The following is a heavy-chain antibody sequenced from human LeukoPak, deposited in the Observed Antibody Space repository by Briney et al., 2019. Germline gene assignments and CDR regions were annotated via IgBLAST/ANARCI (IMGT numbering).Heavy chain of an antibody. CDR1: GFTFINFS. CDR3: ATDSTYYYDSGSSGPHYFDN. V-gene: IGHV3-30*01. Sequence: GGALRLSCAASGFTFINFSMHWVRQAPGKGLGGGSIISSDVVLRYYADSVKGRFTISRGNSKNTLYLQLDSLRPEDTAVYFCATDSTYYYDSGSSGPHYFDNWGQGTLVTVSS. CDR2: ISSDVVLR. D-gene: IGHD3-10*01. J-gene: IGHJ4*02.